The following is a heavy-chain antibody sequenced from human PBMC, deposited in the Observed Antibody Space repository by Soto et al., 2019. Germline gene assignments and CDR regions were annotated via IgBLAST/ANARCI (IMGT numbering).Heavy chain of an antibody. D-gene: IGHD3-22*01. Sequence: SETLSLTCAVYGGSFSGYYWSWIRQPPGKGLEWIGEINHSGSTNYNPSLKSRVTISVDTSKNQFSLKLSSVTAADTAVHYCARGNPRNYYDSSGYFDYWGQGTLVTVSS. V-gene: IGHV4-34*01. CDR1: GGSFSGYY. CDR3: ARGNPRNYYDSSGYFDY. J-gene: IGHJ4*02. CDR2: INHSGST.